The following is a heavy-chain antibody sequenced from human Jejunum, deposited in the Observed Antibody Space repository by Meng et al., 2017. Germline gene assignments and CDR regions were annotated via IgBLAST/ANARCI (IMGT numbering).Heavy chain of an antibody. CDR2: ISVMDGNT. J-gene: IGHJ5*02. V-gene: IGHV3-23*01. CDR3: VRGPLAGIDWFDT. CDR1: GFSVTAYG. Sequence: GGSLRLSCEASGFSVTAYGMSWVRQGPGRRPEWVSGISVMDGNTYYADSVKGRFTLSRDNSKNSLYLEMNNLRVDDTALYYCVRGPLAGIDWFDTWGQGTLVTVSS. D-gene: IGHD1-1*01.